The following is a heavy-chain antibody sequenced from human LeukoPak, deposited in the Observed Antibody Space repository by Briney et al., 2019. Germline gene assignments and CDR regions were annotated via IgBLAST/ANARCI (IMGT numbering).Heavy chain of an antibody. J-gene: IGHJ3*02. D-gene: IGHD4-17*01. CDR1: GYTFTSYG. V-gene: IGHV1-18*01. CDR2: ISAYNGNT. CDR3: AREWYGDYAAGAFDI. Sequence: GASVKVSCKASGYTFTSYGISWVRQAPGQGLEWMGWISAYNGNTNYAQKLQGRVTMTTDTSTSTACMELRSLRSDDTAVYYCAREWYGDYAAGAFDIWGQGTMVTVSS.